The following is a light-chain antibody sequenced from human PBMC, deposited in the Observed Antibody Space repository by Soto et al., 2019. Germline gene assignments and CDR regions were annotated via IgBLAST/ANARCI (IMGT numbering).Light chain of an antibody. V-gene: IGLV7-43*01. Sequence: QAVATQEPSLTVSPGGTVTLTCASSTGAVTSGFYPSWFQQKPGQAPRSLIYSTGNKHSWTPARFSGSLLGGKAALTLSGAQPEDETEYYCLLYYGGAQVFGGGTKLTVL. CDR2: STG. CDR1: TGAVTSGFY. J-gene: IGLJ2*01. CDR3: LLYYGGAQV.